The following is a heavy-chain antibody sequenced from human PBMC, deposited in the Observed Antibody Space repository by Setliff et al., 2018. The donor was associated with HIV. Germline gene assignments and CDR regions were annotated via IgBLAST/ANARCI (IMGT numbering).Heavy chain of an antibody. D-gene: IGHD2-21*01. Sequence: PGGSLRLSCAASGFIFSSYEMNWVRQAPGKGLEWVSYINSYGSSTYHADSVKGRFTISRDNAKNSLYLQMNSLRAEDTAVYYCAKHECCGGCYYYMDVWGKGTTVTVSS. CDR3: AKHECCGGCYYYMDV. V-gene: IGHV3-48*03. J-gene: IGHJ6*03. CDR1: GFIFSSYE. CDR2: INSYGSST.